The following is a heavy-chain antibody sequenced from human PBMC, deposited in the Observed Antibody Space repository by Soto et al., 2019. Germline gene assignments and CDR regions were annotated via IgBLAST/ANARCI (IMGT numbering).Heavy chain of an antibody. CDR2: ISGSGGST. CDR1: GFTFSSYA. D-gene: IGHD4-17*01. V-gene: IGHV3-23*01. J-gene: IGHJ3*01. Sequence: EVQLLESGGGLVQPGGSLRLSCAASGFTFSSYAMSWVRQSPGKGLEWVSPISGSGGSTYYADSVKGRFTISRDNTKNTLYLQMNSLRAEDTAVYYCAPSTVTMVPRPWGQGTMVTVSS. CDR3: APSTVTMVPRP.